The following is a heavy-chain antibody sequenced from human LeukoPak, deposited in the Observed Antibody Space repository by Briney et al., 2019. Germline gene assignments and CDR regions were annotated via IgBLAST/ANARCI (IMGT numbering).Heavy chain of an antibody. V-gene: IGHV4-39*07. Sequence: SETLSLTCTVSGGSISSSSYCWGWIRQPPGKGLEWIGSIYYSGSTYYNPSLKSRVTISVDTSKNQFSLKLSSVTAADTAVYYCARDWGSWYFDYWGQGTLVTVSS. CDR2: IYYSGST. J-gene: IGHJ4*02. CDR1: GGSISSSSYC. D-gene: IGHD6-13*01. CDR3: ARDWGSWYFDY.